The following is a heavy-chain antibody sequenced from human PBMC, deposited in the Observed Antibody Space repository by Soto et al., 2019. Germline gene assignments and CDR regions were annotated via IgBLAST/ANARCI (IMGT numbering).Heavy chain of an antibody. CDR2: ISYDGNTK. CDR3: GKDYPQNMPMVRRAYPTLGSMDV. Sequence: QVQLVESGGGVVQPGRSLRLSCAASGFTFSSYGLHWVRQAPGKGLEWVAVISYDGNTKFYADSVKGRFTISRDNSKNPLYLQMSSLRPEDTAVYYCGKDYPQNMPMVRRAYPTLGSMDVWGQGTTVTVSS. J-gene: IGHJ6*02. V-gene: IGHV3-30*18. D-gene: IGHD3-10*01. CDR1: GFTFSSYG.